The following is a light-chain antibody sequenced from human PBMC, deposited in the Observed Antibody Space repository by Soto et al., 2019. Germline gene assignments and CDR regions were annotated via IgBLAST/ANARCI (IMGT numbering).Light chain of an antibody. Sequence: EIVLTQSPGTLSLSPGERATLSCRASQSVSSSYLAWYQQRPGQAPRLLIYGASSRATGIPDSFSGSGCGTDFTLTISSLEPEDFAVYYCQQYGISPIFTFGPGTKVDIK. CDR3: QQYGISPIFT. J-gene: IGKJ3*01. CDR2: GAS. V-gene: IGKV3-20*01. CDR1: QSVSSSY.